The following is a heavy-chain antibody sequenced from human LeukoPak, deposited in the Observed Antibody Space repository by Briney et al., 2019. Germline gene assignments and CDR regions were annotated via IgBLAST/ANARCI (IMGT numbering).Heavy chain of an antibody. V-gene: IGHV4-34*01. CDR1: GGSFSGYY. CDR3: ARGGDGYSNPTYYFDY. Sequence: SETLSLTCAVYGGSFSGYYWSWIRQPPGKGLEWIGEINHSGSTNYNPSLKSRVTISVDTSKNQFSLKLSSVTAADTAVYYCARGGDGYSNPTYYFDYWGQGTLVTVSS. CDR2: INHSGST. D-gene: IGHD5-24*01. J-gene: IGHJ4*02.